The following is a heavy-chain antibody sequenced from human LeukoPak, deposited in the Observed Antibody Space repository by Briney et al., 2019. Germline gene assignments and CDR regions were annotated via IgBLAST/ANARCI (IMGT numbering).Heavy chain of an antibody. CDR1: GGSFSGYY. Sequence: SETLSLTCAVYGGSFSGYYWSWIRQPPGKGLEWIGEINHSGSTNYNPPLKSRVTISVDTSKNQFSLKLSSVTAADTAVYYCAKAVRAKRGYYYYMDVWGKGTTVTVSS. D-gene: IGHD3-10*01. CDR3: AKAVRAKRGYYYYMDV. V-gene: IGHV4-34*01. J-gene: IGHJ6*03. CDR2: INHSGST.